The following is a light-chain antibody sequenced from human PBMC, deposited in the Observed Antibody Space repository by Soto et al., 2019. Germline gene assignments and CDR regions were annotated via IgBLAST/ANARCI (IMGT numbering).Light chain of an antibody. V-gene: IGKV3-20*01. Sequence: IVLTQSPGTLSLSPGERVTLSCRASQPVTSNYLAWYQQRPGQAPRLFIFGASFRATGIPDRFSGSGSGTDFTLTIGRLEPEDFAVYYCQQYLITPWTFGQGTKVDIK. J-gene: IGKJ1*01. CDR2: GAS. CDR3: QQYLITPWT. CDR1: QPVTSNY.